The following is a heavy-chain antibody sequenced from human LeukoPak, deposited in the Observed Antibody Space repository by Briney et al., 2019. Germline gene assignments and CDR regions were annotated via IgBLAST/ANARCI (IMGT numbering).Heavy chain of an antibody. Sequence: PSETLSLTCTVSGGSISSYYWSWIRQPPGKGLEWIGYIYYSGSTNYNPSLKSRVTISVDTSKNQFSLKLSSVTAADTAVYYCARDPGAAGGPGGQGTLVTVSS. D-gene: IGHD4-23*01. J-gene: IGHJ5*02. CDR3: ARDPGAAGGP. CDR2: IYYSGST. V-gene: IGHV4-59*01. CDR1: GGSISSYY.